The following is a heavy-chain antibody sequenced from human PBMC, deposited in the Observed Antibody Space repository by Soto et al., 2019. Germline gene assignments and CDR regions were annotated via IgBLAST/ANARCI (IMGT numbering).Heavy chain of an antibody. CDR2: ILSIGDGGTT. J-gene: IGHJ3*02. V-gene: IGHV3-15*01. Sequence: GGSLRLSCEASGLTLSDAWMSWVRQAPGKGLEWVGRILSIGDGGTTDYAAPVKGRFTISRDNAKNSLYLQMNSLRAEDTAVYYCARIQLGYDAFDIWGQGTMVTGS. CDR3: ARIQLGYDAFDI. D-gene: IGHD6-6*01. CDR1: GLTLSDAW.